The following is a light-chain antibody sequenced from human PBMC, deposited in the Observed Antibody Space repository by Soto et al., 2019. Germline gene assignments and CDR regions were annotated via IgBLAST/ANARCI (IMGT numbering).Light chain of an antibody. CDR3: QYYGSSPRT. CDR2: DAS. CDR1: RSVSSY. V-gene: IGKV3-20*01. Sequence: EIVLAKSLDIGGWSIVEEATLSCRATRSVSSYLAWYQQKPGQAPRLLIYDASSRPTDIPARFSGSGSGPDFSLIISRLEPEDFAVHYCQYYGSSPRTFGQGTKVDIK. J-gene: IGKJ1*01.